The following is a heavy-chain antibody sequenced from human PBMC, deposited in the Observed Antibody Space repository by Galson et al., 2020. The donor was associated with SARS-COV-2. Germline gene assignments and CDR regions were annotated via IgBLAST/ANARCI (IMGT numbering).Heavy chain of an antibody. CDR2: IYHSGST. CDR3: ASEVPGKCDY. V-gene: IGHV4-38-2*01. J-gene: IGHJ4*02. Sequence: SETLSLTCAVSGYSISSGYYWGWIRQPPGKGLEWIGSIYHSGSTYYNPSLKSRVTISVDTSKNQFSLKLSSVTAADTAVYYCASEVPGKCDYWGQGTLVTVSS. D-gene: IGHD1-1*01. CDR1: GYSISSGYY.